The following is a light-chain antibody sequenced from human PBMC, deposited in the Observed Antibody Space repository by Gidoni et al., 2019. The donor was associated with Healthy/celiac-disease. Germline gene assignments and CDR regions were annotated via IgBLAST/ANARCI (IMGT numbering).Light chain of an antibody. Sequence: GSITCSGDKLGDKYACWYQQKPGQSAVLVIYQDSKRPSGIPERFSGSNSGNTATLTLSGTQAMDEADYYCQAWDSSTVVFGGGTKLTVL. V-gene: IGLV3-1*01. CDR3: QAWDSSTVV. CDR1: KLGDKY. J-gene: IGLJ2*01. CDR2: QDS.